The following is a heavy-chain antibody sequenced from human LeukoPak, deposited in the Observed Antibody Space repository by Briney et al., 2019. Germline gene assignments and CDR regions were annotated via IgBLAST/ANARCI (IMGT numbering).Heavy chain of an antibody. D-gene: IGHD2-21*02. CDR1: GYSFTSYW. Sequence: GESLKISCKGSGYSFTSYWIGWVRQMPGKGLEWLGIIYPGGSDTRYSPSFQGQVTISADKSISPAYLQWSSLKASDTAMYYCARLSPRSYCGGDCYGPGGLFDYWGQGTLVTVSS. J-gene: IGHJ4*02. CDR2: IYPGGSDT. V-gene: IGHV5-51*01. CDR3: ARLSPRSYCGGDCYGPGGLFDY.